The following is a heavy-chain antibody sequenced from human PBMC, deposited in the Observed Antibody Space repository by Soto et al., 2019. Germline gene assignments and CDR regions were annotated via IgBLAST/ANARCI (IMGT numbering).Heavy chain of an antibody. CDR1: GVSISSYY. Sequence: PSETLSLTCTVSGVSISSYYWSWIRQPPGKGLEWIGYVHYTGSTNYNSPLKSRVTISVDTSKNQFSLKLSSVTAADTAVYYCARGIYDSSGYYTRVFDYWGPGTLVTVSS. CDR3: ARGIYDSSGYYTRVFDY. V-gene: IGHV4-59*01. J-gene: IGHJ4*02. CDR2: VHYTGST. D-gene: IGHD3-22*01.